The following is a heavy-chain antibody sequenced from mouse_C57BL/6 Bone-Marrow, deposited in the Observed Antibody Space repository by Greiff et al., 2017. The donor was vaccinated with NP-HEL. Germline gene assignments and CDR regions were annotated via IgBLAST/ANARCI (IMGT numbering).Heavy chain of an antibody. V-gene: IGHV1-5*01. CDR3: TLIATVVATDN. CDR2: IYPGNSDT. Sequence: VQLQQSGTVLARPGASVKMSCKTSGYTFTSYWMHWVHQRPGQGLEWIGAIYPGNSDTSYHQKFKGKATLTAVTSASTAYMELSSLTNEDSAVYYCTLIATVVATDNWDQGTTLTVTS. CDR1: GYTFTSYW. J-gene: IGHJ2*01. D-gene: IGHD1-1*01.